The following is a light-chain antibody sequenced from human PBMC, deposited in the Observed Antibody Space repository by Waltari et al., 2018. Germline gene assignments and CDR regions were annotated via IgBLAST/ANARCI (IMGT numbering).Light chain of an antibody. J-gene: IGLJ3*02. CDR1: SGSVSSTSY. V-gene: IGLV8-61*01. CDR2: KIN. CDR3: ALYMGSGIWV. Sequence: QIAVTQEPSLSVSPGGTVTLTCALSSGSVSSTSYASWYQQTPGQTPRTLVYKINTRSSGVPVRFSGSMLGNKAALTITGAQAEDESDYYCALYMGSGIWVFGGGTKLTVL.